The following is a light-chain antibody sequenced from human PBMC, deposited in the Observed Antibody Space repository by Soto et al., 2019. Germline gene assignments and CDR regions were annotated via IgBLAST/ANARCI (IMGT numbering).Light chain of an antibody. CDR3: MQALQSLT. Sequence: EIVMTQSPLTLPVTPGEPASISGRSSQSLLYNNTYNYLDWYVQKPGQSPQLLIYFGSNRAPGVPDRFSGSGSGTDFTLKINRVEAEDVGTYYCMQALQSLTFGQGTRLEIQ. CDR1: QSLLYNNTYNY. V-gene: IGKV2-28*01. J-gene: IGKJ5*01. CDR2: FGS.